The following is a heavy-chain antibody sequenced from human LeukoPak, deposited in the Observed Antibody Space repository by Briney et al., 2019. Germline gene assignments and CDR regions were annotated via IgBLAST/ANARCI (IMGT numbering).Heavy chain of an antibody. V-gene: IGHV3-48*03. CDR2: LSSSGSAF. CDR3: ARSARLMKGVVEVTALDD. J-gene: IGHJ4*02. Sequence: WGSLRLSCAASGFTFNSYAMSWVRQAPGKGLEWIAYLSSSGSAFSYADSVKGRFTIARDNAKNSVYLEMNSLRADDTAVYYCARSARLMKGVVEVTALDDWGQGTLVTVSS. D-gene: IGHD3-3*01. CDR1: GFTFNSYA.